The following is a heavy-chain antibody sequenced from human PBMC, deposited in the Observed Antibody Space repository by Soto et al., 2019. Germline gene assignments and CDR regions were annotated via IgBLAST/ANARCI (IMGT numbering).Heavy chain of an antibody. CDR1: GFTFRSYT. J-gene: IGHJ4*01. D-gene: IGHD4-17*01. Sequence: GGSLRLSCAASGFTFRSYTMSWVRQAPGKGLEWVSSIIGGNGDTFYAASVTGRFTISRDISKSTLYLQMNGLRVEDTAIYYCAKDKEPDGVWDIDFWGHGTLVTVSS. CDR3: AKDKEPDGVWDIDF. CDR2: IIGGNGDT. V-gene: IGHV3-23*01.